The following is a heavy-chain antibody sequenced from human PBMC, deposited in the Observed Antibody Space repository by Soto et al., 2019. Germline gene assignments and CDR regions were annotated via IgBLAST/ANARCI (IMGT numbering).Heavy chain of an antibody. CDR2: MYFGGSF. Sequence: QMQLQASGPGLVKPSETLSLTCNVSGASVSHGYWSWIRQPPGKALEWIGFMYFGGSFNYNPSLTSRATLSVETSKSQCSRKLTSVTASDTAVYYCARSYYDSTGFAVDPWGQGTLVTVSS. V-gene: IGHV4-59*02. CDR1: GASVSHGY. CDR3: ARSYYDSTGFAVDP. D-gene: IGHD3-22*01. J-gene: IGHJ5*02.